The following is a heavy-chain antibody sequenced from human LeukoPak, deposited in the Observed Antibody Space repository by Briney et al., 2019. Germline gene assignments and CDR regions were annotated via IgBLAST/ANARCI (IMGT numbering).Heavy chain of an antibody. Sequence: GGSLRLSCAASGFTFSSHAMSWVRQAPGKGLEWVSAISGSGGSTYYADSVKGRFTISRDKSKNTLYLQMNSLRAEDTAVYYCAKDKDDYGDHFDYWGQGTLVTVSS. J-gene: IGHJ4*02. V-gene: IGHV3-23*01. CDR2: ISGSGGST. CDR3: AKDKDDYGDHFDY. D-gene: IGHD4-17*01. CDR1: GFTFSSHA.